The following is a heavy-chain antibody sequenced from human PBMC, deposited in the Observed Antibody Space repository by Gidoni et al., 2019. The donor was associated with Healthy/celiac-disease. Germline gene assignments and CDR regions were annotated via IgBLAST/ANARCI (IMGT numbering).Heavy chain of an antibody. Sequence: QVQLVESGGGVVQPGGSLSLSCAASGFTFSSYGMHWVRQAPGKGLEWVAFIRYDGSNKYYADSVKGRFTISRDNSKNTLYLQMNSLRAEDTAVYYCAKDLRFLEWLRRYDAFDIWGQGTMVTVSS. D-gene: IGHD3-3*01. CDR1: GFTFSSYG. CDR2: IRYDGSNK. V-gene: IGHV3-30*02. CDR3: AKDLRFLEWLRRYDAFDI. J-gene: IGHJ3*02.